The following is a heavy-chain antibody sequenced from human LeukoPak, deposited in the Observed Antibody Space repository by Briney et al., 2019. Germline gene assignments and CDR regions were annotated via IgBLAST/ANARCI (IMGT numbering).Heavy chain of an antibody. D-gene: IGHD5-12*01. Sequence: PGGSLRLSCAASGFTVSNNYMSWVRQAPGKGLEWVSIIYSSGSTYYADSVKGRFTISRDNSKNTLYLQMNSLRAEDTAVYYCAKEKAPFYENSGYLTYYFDHWGQGALVTVSS. CDR3: AKEKAPFYENSGYLTYYFDH. CDR1: GFTVSNNY. J-gene: IGHJ4*02. CDR2: IYSSGST. V-gene: IGHV3-66*01.